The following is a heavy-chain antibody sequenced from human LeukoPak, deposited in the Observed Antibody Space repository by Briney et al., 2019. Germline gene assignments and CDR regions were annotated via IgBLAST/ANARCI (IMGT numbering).Heavy chain of an antibody. Sequence: PGGSLRLSCAASGFTFSSYEMNWVCQAPGKGLEWVSYISSSGSTIYYADSVKGRFTISRDNAKNSPYLQMNSLRAEDTAVYYCARVGGLLWFGNFDYWGQGTLVTVSS. D-gene: IGHD3-10*01. CDR1: GFTFSSYE. CDR3: ARVGGLLWFGNFDY. CDR2: ISSSGSTI. V-gene: IGHV3-48*03. J-gene: IGHJ4*02.